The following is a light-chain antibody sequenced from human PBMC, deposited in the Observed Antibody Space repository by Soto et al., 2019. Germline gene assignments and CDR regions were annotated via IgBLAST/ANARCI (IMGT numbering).Light chain of an antibody. CDR2: KAS. CDR1: QSISSW. V-gene: IGKV1-5*03. Sequence: DIQMTQSPSTLSASVGDRVTITCRASQSISSWLAWYQQKPGKAPNLLIHKASHLESGVPSRFSGSGSGTEFTLTISSLQPGDFATYYCQHYNTYPWTFGQGTKWIS. CDR3: QHYNTYPWT. J-gene: IGKJ1*01.